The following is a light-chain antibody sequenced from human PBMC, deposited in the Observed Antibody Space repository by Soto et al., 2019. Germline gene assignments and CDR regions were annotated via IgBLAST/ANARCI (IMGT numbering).Light chain of an antibody. Sequence: EIVMTQSPAPLSVSPGERATLSCRASQSVSSNVAWYQQKPGQAPRLLIYGASTRATGIPARFSGSGSGTEFTLTISSLQSEDFAVYYCQQNNNWPPWTFGQGTKVEIK. J-gene: IGKJ1*01. CDR2: GAS. CDR3: QQNNNWPPWT. V-gene: IGKV3-15*01. CDR1: QSVSSN.